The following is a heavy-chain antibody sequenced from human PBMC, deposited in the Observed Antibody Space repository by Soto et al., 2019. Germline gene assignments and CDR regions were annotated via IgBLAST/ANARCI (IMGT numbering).Heavy chain of an antibody. J-gene: IGHJ4*02. CDR3: AREDIVVVPAAKGTLPYFDY. V-gene: IGHV1-2*04. CDR2: INPNSGGT. CDR1: GYTFTSYY. D-gene: IGHD2-2*01. Sequence: ASVKVSCKASGYTFTSYYMHWVRQAPGQGLEWMGWINPNSGGTNYAQKFQGWVTMTRDTSISTAYMGLSRLRSDDTAVYYCAREDIVVVPAAKGTLPYFDYWGQGTLVTVSS.